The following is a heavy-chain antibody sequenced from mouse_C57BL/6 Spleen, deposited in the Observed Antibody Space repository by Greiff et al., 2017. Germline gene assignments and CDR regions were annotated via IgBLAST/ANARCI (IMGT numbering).Heavy chain of an antibody. CDR3: ARIRPWFAY. CDR2: IDPSDSYT. CDR1: GYTFTSYW. J-gene: IGHJ3*01. Sequence: QVQLQQPGAELVKPGASVKLSCKASGYTFTSYWMQWVKQRPGQGLEWIGEIDPSDSYTNYNQKFKGKATLTVDTSSSTAYMQLSSLTSEDSAVYYCARIRPWFAYWGQGTLVTVSA. V-gene: IGHV1-50*01. D-gene: IGHD2-12*01.